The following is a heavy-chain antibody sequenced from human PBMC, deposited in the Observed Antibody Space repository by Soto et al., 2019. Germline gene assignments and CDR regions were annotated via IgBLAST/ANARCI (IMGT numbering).Heavy chain of an antibody. V-gene: IGHV3-7*01. CDR2: IKKDGSEK. Sequence: PGGSLRLSCAASGFTFNSYWMSWVRQAPGKGLEWVANIKKDGSEKYYVDSVKGRFTISRDNAKNSLYLQMNSLRAEDTAVYYCARAPRQLYFYDSSGYFDNWGQGTLVTVSS. D-gene: IGHD3-22*01. CDR1: GFTFNSYW. J-gene: IGHJ5*02. CDR3: ARAPRQLYFYDSSGYFDN.